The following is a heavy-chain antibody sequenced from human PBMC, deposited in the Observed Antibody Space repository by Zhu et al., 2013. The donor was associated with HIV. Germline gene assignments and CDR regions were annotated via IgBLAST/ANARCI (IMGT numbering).Heavy chain of an antibody. V-gene: IGHV1-69*11. CDR2: IIPIRGTA. Sequence: QVHLVQSGAEMRKPGSSVKVSCKDSGGRFSSYGIHWVRQAPGQGLESLGGIIPIRGTATYAQKFEDRLRITADESTQTVYMELSGLRSEDTALYYCAKEGPRIDHNMGIFYFDRWGHGTLVTVSS. CDR1: GGRFSSYG. CDR3: AKEGPRIDHNMGIFYFDR. J-gene: IGHJ4*01. D-gene: IGHD3-9*01.